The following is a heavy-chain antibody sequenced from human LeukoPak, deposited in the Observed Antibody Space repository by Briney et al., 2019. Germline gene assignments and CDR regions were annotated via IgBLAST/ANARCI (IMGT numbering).Heavy chain of an antibody. CDR1: GFTFSSYH. CDR3: AKGEKTRPFGGVIDY. Sequence: GGSLRLSCVGSGFTFSSYHMNWVRQAPGKGLEWVSAVSDSGGSTYYADSVKGRFTISRDNSKNTLYLQMNSLRAEDTAVYYCAKGEKTRPFGGVIDYWGQGTLVTVSS. V-gene: IGHV3-23*01. CDR2: VSDSGGST. J-gene: IGHJ4*02. D-gene: IGHD3-16*02.